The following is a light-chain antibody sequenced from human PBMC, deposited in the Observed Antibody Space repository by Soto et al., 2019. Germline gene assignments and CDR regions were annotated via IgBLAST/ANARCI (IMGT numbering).Light chain of an antibody. CDR1: QSVSSNY. Sequence: EIVLTQSPGTLSLSPGERATLSCRASQSVSSNYLAWYQRKPGQAPRLLIYGASSRATDIPNRFSGSGSGTDFTLTITRLEPEDCAVYFCQQRSNWPLSYTFGQGTKLEIK. CDR2: GAS. V-gene: IGKV3D-20*02. J-gene: IGKJ2*01. CDR3: QQRSNWPLSYT.